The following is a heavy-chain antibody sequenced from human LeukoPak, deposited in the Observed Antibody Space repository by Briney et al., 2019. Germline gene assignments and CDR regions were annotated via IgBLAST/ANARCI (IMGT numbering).Heavy chain of an antibody. CDR3: AGDDILTGYYVY. CDR1: GFTFSSYG. D-gene: IGHD3-9*01. V-gene: IGHV3-30*03. J-gene: IGHJ4*02. CDR2: ISYDGSNK. Sequence: GGTLRLSCAASGFTFSSYGMHWVRQAPGKGLEWGAVISYDGSNKYYADSVKGRFTISRDNSKNTLYLQMNSLRAEDTAVYYCAGDDILTGYYVYWGQGTLVTVSS.